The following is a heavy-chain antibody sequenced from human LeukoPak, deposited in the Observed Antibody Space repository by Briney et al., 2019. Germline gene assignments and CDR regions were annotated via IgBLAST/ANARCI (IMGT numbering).Heavy chain of an antibody. CDR1: GFIFSDEA. V-gene: IGHV3-23*01. CDR2: INGGGDRT. CDR3: ARALNDAFDI. Sequence: GVLRLSCAGSGFIFSDEAVTWVRQAPGKGLEWVSTINGGGDRTFYADSVRGRFAISRDNSKNTVYLQMNSLRAEDTAVYYCARALNDAFDIWGQGTMVTVSS. J-gene: IGHJ3*02.